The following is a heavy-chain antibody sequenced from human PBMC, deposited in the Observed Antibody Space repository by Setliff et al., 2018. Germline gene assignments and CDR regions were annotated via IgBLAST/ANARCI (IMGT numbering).Heavy chain of an antibody. CDR3: AGTPARGTTWLSPFDY. CDR2: IQGSGNT. Sequence: SETLSLTFTVSGGSVGSGNFYWSWIRQTAGKGLEWIGLIQGSGNTNYNPSLQSRVTISIDTSKNQFSLKMTSVTAADTALYYCAGTPARGTTWLSPFDYWGQGTLVTVSS. CDR1: GGSVGSGNFY. V-gene: IGHV4-61*02. D-gene: IGHD5-12*01. J-gene: IGHJ4*02.